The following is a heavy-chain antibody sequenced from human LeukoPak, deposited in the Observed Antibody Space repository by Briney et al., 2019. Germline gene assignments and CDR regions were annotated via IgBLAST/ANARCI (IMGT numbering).Heavy chain of an antibody. Sequence: AASVKVSCKASGYTFTSYSMHWVRQAPGQGLEWMGIINPSGGSTSYAQRFQGRVTMTRDTSTSTVYMELSSLRSDDTAMYYCARGYCSGGRCYHLDYWGQGTLVTVSS. J-gene: IGHJ4*02. D-gene: IGHD2-15*01. CDR3: ARGYCSGGRCYHLDY. CDR1: GYTFTSYS. CDR2: INPSGGST. V-gene: IGHV1-46*01.